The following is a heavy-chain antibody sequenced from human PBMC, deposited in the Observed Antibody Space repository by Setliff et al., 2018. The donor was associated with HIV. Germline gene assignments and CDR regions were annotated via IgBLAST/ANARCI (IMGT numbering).Heavy chain of an antibody. CDR3: AKYGTSFYSSGSYGFDL. Sequence: GGSLRLSCAASGFTFDDYAMHWVRQAPGKGLEWVSLISWDGGSTYYADSVKGRFTISRDNSESALYLELNSLSAVDTAIYFCAKYGTSFYSSGSYGFDLWGQGTRVTVSS. V-gene: IGHV3-43D*04. J-gene: IGHJ4*02. D-gene: IGHD3-10*01. CDR2: ISWDGGST. CDR1: GFTFDDYA.